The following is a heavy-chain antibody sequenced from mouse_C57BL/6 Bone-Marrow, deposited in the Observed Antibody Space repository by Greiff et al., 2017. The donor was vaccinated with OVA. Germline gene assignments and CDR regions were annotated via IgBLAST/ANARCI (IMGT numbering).Heavy chain of an antibody. D-gene: IGHD2-1*01. CDR1: GFNIKDYY. CDR2: IDPGDGDP. J-gene: IGHJ1*03. CDR3: TRYYGNYVWYFDF. V-gene: IGHV14-1*01. Sequence: VQLKQSGAELVRPGASVKLSCTASGFNIKDYYMHWVKQRPEQGLAWIGRIDPGDGDPEYAQKFQGKATLTADTSSNTAYLQLSSLTSEDTAVYYCTRYYGNYVWYFDFWGTGTTVTVSS.